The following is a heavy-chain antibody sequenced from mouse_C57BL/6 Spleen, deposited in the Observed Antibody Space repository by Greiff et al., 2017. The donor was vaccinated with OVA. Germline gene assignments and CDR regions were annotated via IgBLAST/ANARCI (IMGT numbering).Heavy chain of an antibody. D-gene: IGHD2-1*01. CDR3: ARNYGNYGAMDY. CDR1: VYTFTDYY. CDR2: IYPGSGNT. V-gene: IGHV1-76*01. Sequence: QVHVKQSGAELVRPGASVKLSCKASVYTFTDYYINWVKQRPGQGLEWIARIYPGSGNTYYNEKFKGKATLTAEKSSSTAYMQLSSLTSEDSAVYFCARNYGNYGAMDYWGQGTSVTVSS. J-gene: IGHJ4*01.